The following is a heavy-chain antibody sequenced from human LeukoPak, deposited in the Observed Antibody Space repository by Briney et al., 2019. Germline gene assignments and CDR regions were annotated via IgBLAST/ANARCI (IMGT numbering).Heavy chain of an antibody. CDR3: ARDHGRYYDFWSGHSPWYFDY. J-gene: IGHJ4*02. V-gene: IGHV4-30-2*01. CDR2: IYHSGST. CDR1: GGSISSGGYY. Sequence: PSETLSLTCTVSGGSISSGGYYWSWIRQPPGKGLEWIGYIYHSGSTYYNPSLKSRVTISVDRSKNQFSLKLSSVTAADTAVYYCARDHGRYYDFWSGHSPWYFDYWGQGTLVTVSS. D-gene: IGHD3-3*01.